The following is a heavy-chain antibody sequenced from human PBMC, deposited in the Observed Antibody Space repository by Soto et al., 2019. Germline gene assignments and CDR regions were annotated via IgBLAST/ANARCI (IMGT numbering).Heavy chain of an antibody. Sequence: SETLSLTCAVYGGSFSGYYWSWIRQPPGKGLEWIGEINHSGSTNYNPSLKSRVTISVDTSKNQFSLKLSSVTAADTAVYYCARGPRFGYCSGGSCYSPGGYYYYYYMDVWGKGTTVTVSS. CDR3: ARGPRFGYCSGGSCYSPGGYYYYYYMDV. CDR1: GGSFSGYY. J-gene: IGHJ6*03. D-gene: IGHD2-15*01. CDR2: INHSGST. V-gene: IGHV4-34*01.